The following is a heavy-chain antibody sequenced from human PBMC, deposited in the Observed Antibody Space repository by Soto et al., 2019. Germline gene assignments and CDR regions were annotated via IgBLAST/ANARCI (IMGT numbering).Heavy chain of an antibody. D-gene: IGHD3-16*02. CDR2: FDPEDGET. Sequence: ASVKVSCKVSGYTLTELSMHWVRQAPGKGLEWMGGFDPEDGETIYAQKFQGRVTMTEDTSTDTAYMELSSLRSEDTAVYYCATRALGELSSLSYYYYMDVWGKGTTVTVSS. CDR1: GYTLTELS. CDR3: ATRALGELSSLSYYYYMDV. V-gene: IGHV1-24*01. J-gene: IGHJ6*03.